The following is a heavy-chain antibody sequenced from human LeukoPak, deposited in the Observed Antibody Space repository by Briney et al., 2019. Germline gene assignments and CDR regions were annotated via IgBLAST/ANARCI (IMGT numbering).Heavy chain of an antibody. CDR2: ISRGGDTI. CDR3: ARALDIVVVPAAIEFDY. J-gene: IGHJ4*02. Sequence: GGSLRLSCAASGFTFSNYEMHWVRQAPGEGLEWLSYISRGGDTIYYADSVKGRFTISRDNAKNSLYLQMNSLRAEDTAVYYCARALDIVVVPAAIEFDYWGQGTLVTVSS. V-gene: IGHV3-48*03. CDR1: GFTFSNYE. D-gene: IGHD2-2*01.